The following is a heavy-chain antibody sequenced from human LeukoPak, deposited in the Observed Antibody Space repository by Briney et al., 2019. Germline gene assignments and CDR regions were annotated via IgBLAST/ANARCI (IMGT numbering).Heavy chain of an antibody. J-gene: IGHJ4*02. CDR2: ISYSGST. CDR1: GGSISSSSYY. Sequence: KTSETLSLTCTVSGGSISSSSYYWGWIRQPPGKGLEWIGSISYSGSTYYNPSLKSRVTISADTSKNQFSLKLSSVTAAETAMYYCARRVAARPFDYWGQGTLVIVSS. CDR3: ARRVAARPFDY. V-gene: IGHV4-39*01. D-gene: IGHD6-6*01.